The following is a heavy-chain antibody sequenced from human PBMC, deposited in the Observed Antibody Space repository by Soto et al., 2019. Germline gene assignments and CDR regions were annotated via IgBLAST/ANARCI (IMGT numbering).Heavy chain of an antibody. CDR3: ARGYYYGSGRPTPGGMDV. D-gene: IGHD3-10*01. CDR2: ISTYTGNT. V-gene: IGHV1-18*01. J-gene: IGHJ6*02. Sequence: QVHLVQSGAEVKKPGASVKVSCKASGYTFTNYDINWVRQAPGQGLEWMGWISTYTGNTNYAQKLQGRVTMTKDTSTSTADMEQRSRRSDDTAVYYCARGYYYGSGRPTPGGMDVWGQGTTGTVSS. CDR1: GYTFTNYD.